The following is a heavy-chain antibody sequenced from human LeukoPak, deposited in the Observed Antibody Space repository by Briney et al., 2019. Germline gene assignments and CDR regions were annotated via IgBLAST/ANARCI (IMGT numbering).Heavy chain of an antibody. CDR3: AGEYCSGGSCPLSISYFDY. CDR1: GGTFSSYA. Sequence: GTSVKVSCKASGGTFSSYAISWVRQAPGQGLEWMGRIIPIFGTANYAQKFQGRVTITTDESTSTAYMELSSLRSEDTAVYYCAGEYCSGGSCPLSISYFDYWGQGTLVTVSS. V-gene: IGHV1-69*05. J-gene: IGHJ4*02. D-gene: IGHD2-15*01. CDR2: IIPIFGTA.